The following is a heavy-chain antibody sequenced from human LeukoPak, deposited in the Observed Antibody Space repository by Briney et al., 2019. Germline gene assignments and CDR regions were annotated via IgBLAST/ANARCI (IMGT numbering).Heavy chain of an antibody. J-gene: IGHJ4*02. V-gene: IGHV1-69*04. CDR1: GGTFSSYD. CDR2: IIPILGIA. CDR3: ASSGGGLSGWYEILDY. D-gene: IGHD6-19*01. Sequence: VASVKVSCKASGGTFSSYDISWVRQAPGQGLEWMGRIIPILGIANYAQKFQGRVTITADKSTSTAYMELSSLRSEDTAVYYCASSGGGLSGWYEILDYWGQGTLVTVSS.